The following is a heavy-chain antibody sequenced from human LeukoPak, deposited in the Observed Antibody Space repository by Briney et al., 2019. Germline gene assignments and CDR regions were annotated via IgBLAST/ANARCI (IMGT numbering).Heavy chain of an antibody. CDR2: INHSGST. CDR3: ARGRVYCSGGSCRQYYYMDV. J-gene: IGHJ6*03. D-gene: IGHD2-15*01. CDR1: GGSFSGYY. V-gene: IGHV4-34*01. Sequence: SETLSLTCAVYGGSFSGYYWSWIRQPPGKGLECIGEINHSGSTNYNPSLKSRVTIPVDTSKNQFSLKLSSVTAADTAVYYCARGRVYCSGGSCRQYYYMDVWGKGTTVTVSS.